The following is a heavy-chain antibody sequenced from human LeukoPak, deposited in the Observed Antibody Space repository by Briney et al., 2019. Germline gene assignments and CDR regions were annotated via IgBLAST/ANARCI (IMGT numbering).Heavy chain of an antibody. Sequence: TSETLSLTCTVSGGSISSSSYYWGWIRQPPGKGLEWIGSIYYSGSTYYNPSLKSRVTISVDTSKNQFSLKLSSVTAADTAVYYCARFDWGKWLTFDYWGQGTLVTVSS. V-gene: IGHV4-39*01. CDR1: GGSISSSSYY. D-gene: IGHD3-22*01. CDR3: ARFDWGKWLTFDY. J-gene: IGHJ4*02. CDR2: IYYSGST.